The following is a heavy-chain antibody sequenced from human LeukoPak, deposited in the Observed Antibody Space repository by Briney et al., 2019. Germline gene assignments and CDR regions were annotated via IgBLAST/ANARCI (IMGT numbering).Heavy chain of an antibody. J-gene: IGHJ4*02. CDR2: ISPSGSA. CDR3: ALSPLGAAGTWSGLFDY. CDR1: GYSISSGYY. Sequence: PSETLSLTCAVSGYSISSGYYWGWIRQPPGKGLEWIGSISPSGSAFYNPSLKSRVTISVDTSKNQFSLKLRSVTAAGTPGYYCALSPLGAAGTWSGLFDYWGQGTLVTVSS. D-gene: IGHD6-13*01. V-gene: IGHV4-38-2*01.